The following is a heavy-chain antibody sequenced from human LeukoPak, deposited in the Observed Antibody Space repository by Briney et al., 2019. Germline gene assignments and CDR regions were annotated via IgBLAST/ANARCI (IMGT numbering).Heavy chain of an antibody. Sequence: ASVKVSCKASGYTFTGYYVHWVRQASGQGLEWMGRINPNSGGTNYAQKFQGRVTMTRDTSISTAYMELSRLRSDDTAVYYCARLGRIPAAMSSVPFWGQGTLVTVSS. J-gene: IGHJ4*02. CDR3: ARLGRIPAAMSSVPF. D-gene: IGHD2-2*01. V-gene: IGHV1-2*06. CDR2: INPNSGGT. CDR1: GYTFTGYY.